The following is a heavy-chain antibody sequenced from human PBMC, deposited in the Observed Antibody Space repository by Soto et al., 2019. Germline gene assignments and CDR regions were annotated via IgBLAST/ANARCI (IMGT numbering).Heavy chain of an antibody. D-gene: IGHD6-25*01. V-gene: IGHV4-34*01. CDR3: MKGGSPEGPYYYYNGMEV. CDR1: GGSFSVYY. CDR2: INHDGSA. Sequence: SETLSLTCAVYGGSFSVYYWSWIRQPPGKGLEWIGEINHDGSAYYNPSLKSRVTMLVDTSKNQFSLNLRSVTAADTAVYFCMKGGSPEGPYYYYNGMEVCGQGTTVT. J-gene: IGHJ6*01.